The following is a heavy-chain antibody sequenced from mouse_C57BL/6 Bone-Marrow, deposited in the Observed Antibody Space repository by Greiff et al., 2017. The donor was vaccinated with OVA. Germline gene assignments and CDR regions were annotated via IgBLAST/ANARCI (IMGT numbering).Heavy chain of an antibody. V-gene: IGHV1-63*01. J-gene: IGHJ3*01. CDR1: GYTFTNYW. CDR2: IYPGGGYT. Sequence: QVQLQQSGAELVRPGTSVKMSCKASGYTFTNYWIGWAKQRPGHGLEWIGDIYPGGGYTNYNEKFKGKATLTADKSSSTAYMQFSSLTSEDSAVYYCARSSLGSSSFAYWGQGTLVTVSA. D-gene: IGHD1-1*01. CDR3: ARSSLGSSSFAY.